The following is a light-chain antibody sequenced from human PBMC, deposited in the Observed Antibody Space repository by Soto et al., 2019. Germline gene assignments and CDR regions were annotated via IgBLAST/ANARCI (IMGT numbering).Light chain of an antibody. J-gene: IGKJ1*01. Sequence: EIVMTQSPATLSVSPVERATLSCMASQSVSSNLAWYQQKPGQAPRLLIYYASTRATGIPARFSGSGSGTEFTLTISSLQSEDFAVYYCQQYHNWPPSWTFGQGTKVDI. CDR3: QQYHNWPPSWT. CDR2: YAS. CDR1: QSVSSN. V-gene: IGKV3-15*01.